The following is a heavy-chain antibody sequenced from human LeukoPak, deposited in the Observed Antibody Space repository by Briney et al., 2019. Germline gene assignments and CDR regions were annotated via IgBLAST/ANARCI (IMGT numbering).Heavy chain of an antibody. J-gene: IGHJ3*02. CDR1: GGSLSGYY. CDR2: IYYSGTT. CDR3: ARKKRADPGFDI. Sequence: ASETLSLTCTVSGGSLSGYYWNWIRQPPGKGLECIGYIYYSGTTNYNPSLKSRLTISVDTSKNQFSLKLTSVAAADTAVYYCARKKRADPGFDIWGQGTMVTVSS. V-gene: IGHV4-59*01.